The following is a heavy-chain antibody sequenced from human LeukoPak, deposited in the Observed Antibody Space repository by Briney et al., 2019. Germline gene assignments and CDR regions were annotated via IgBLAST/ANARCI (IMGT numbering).Heavy chain of an antibody. J-gene: IGHJ5*02. Sequence: ASVKVSCKASGYTFSGYYMHWVRQAPGQGLEWMGWINHNSGGTNYAQKFQGRVTMTRDTSISTAYMELSRLRSDDTAVYYCARDRVVVAASFRFDPWGQGTLVTVSS. V-gene: IGHV1-2*02. D-gene: IGHD2-15*01. CDR2: INHNSGGT. CDR3: ARDRVVVAASFRFDP. CDR1: GYTFSGYY.